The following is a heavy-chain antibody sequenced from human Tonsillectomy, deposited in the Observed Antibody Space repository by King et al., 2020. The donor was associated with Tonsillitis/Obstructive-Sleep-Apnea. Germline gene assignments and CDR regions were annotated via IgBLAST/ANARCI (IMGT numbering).Heavy chain of an antibody. D-gene: IGHD4-17*01. J-gene: IGHJ4*02. CDR2: INWNGDRP. Sequence: VQLVESGGGVVRPGGSLRLSCAASGFTFDDFGMSWVRQAPGKGLEWVSGINWNGDRPGYADSVKGRFTISRDNAKKSLYLQMSSLRAEDTAFYYCARNYGDPEYWGQGTLVTVSS. CDR3: ARNYGDPEY. CDR1: GFTFDDFG. V-gene: IGHV3-20*04.